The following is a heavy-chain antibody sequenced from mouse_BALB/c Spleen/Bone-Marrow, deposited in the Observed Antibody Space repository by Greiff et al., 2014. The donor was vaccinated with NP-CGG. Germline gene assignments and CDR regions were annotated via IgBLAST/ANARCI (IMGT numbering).Heavy chain of an antibody. D-gene: IGHD2-10*01. J-gene: IGHJ4*01. CDR1: GYTFTSYY. V-gene: IGHV1S81*02. CDR2: INPSNGGT. CDR3: TRRSLLSDYYSMDY. Sequence: VQLQQSGAELVKPGASVKLSCKASGYTFTSYYLYWVKLRPGQGLEWIGEINPSNGGTNFNERFKSKASLTVDKSSSTAYMQLNSLTSEDSAVYYCTRRSLLSDYYSMDYWGQGTSVTVSS.